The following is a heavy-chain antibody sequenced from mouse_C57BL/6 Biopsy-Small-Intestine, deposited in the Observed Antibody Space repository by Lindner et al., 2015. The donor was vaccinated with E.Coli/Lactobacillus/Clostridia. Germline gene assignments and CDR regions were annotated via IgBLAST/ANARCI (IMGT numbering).Heavy chain of an antibody. D-gene: IGHD1-1*01. CDR2: ISYSGSI. J-gene: IGHJ2*01. V-gene: IGHV3-1*01. CDR1: GYSITSGYD. CDR3: VRGYYGSTYGYYFDY. Sequence: VQLQESGPGMVEPSQSLSLTCTVTGYSITSGYDWHWIRHFPGNKLEWMGYISYSGSINYNPSLKSRISITHDTSKNHFFLKLNSVTIEDTATYYCVRGYYGSTYGYYFDYWGQGTTLTVSS.